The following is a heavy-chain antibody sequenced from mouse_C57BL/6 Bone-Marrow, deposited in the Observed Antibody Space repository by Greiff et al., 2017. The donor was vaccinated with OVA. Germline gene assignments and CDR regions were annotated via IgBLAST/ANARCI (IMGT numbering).Heavy chain of an antibody. J-gene: IGHJ1*03. CDR3: ARNYGSSSYWYFDV. Sequence: EVMLVESGPELVKPGASVKISCKASGYSFTGYYMHWVKQSSEKSLEWIGEINPSTGGTSYNQKFKGKATLTVDKSSSTAYMQLKSLTSEDSAVYYCARNYGSSSYWYFDVWGTGTTVTVSS. V-gene: IGHV1-43*01. D-gene: IGHD1-1*01. CDR2: INPSTGGT. CDR1: GYSFTGYY.